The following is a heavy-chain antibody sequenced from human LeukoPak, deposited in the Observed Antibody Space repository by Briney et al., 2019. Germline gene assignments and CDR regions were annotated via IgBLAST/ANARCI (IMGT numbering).Heavy chain of an antibody. CDR3: ARAGLGYCSSTSCYYFDY. V-gene: IGHV4-59*01. Sequence: SETLSLTCTVSGGPISSYYWSWIRQPPGKGLEWIGYIYYSGSTNYNPSLKSRVTISVDTSKNQFSLKLSSATAADTAVYYCARAGLGYCSSTSCYYFDYWGQGTLVTVSS. CDR1: GGPISSYY. J-gene: IGHJ4*02. D-gene: IGHD2-2*01. CDR2: IYYSGST.